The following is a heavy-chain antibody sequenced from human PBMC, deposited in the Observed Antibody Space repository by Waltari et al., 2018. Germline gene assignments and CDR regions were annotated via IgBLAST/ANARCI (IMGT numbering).Heavy chain of an antibody. D-gene: IGHD3-10*01. V-gene: IGHV3-53*01. CDR3: ARDAPDGTGPLDY. CDR1: GFSVSGKY. Sequence: EVQLVESGGGLIHPGGSLRLSCTASGFSVSGKYMCLVRLPPGKGLEWVAVVYSDGGTYYTDSVKGRFITSRDNSKNTLYLQMNSLRAEDTAVYYCARDAPDGTGPLDYWGQGTLVTVSS. CDR2: VYSDGGT. J-gene: IGHJ4*02.